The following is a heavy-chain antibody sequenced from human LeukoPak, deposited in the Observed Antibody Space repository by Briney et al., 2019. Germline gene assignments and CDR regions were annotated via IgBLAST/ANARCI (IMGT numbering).Heavy chain of an antibody. Sequence: SETLALICTVSGDSINSLDLWSWVRQPPGKGLEWIGYIYHSGSTYYNPSLKSRVTISVDRSKNQFSLKLSSVTAADTAVYYCARLDIDSSGLFDYWGQGTLVTVSS. CDR2: IYHSGST. CDR3: ARLDIDSSGLFDY. D-gene: IGHD3-22*01. CDR1: GDSINSLDL. V-gene: IGHV4-4*02. J-gene: IGHJ4*02.